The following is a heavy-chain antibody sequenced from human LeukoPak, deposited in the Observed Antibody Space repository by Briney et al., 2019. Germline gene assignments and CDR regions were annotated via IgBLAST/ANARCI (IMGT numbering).Heavy chain of an antibody. V-gene: IGHV6-1*01. CDR3: ARGTRNAFDS. D-gene: IGHD2-2*01. CDR2: TYYRSKWFN. Sequence: SQTLSLTCVISGDGGSTNNAAAWNWFRQSPSRGLEWLGRTYYRSKWFNEYAISVKSRMLINADTSRNQFSLQLNSVTPEDTAMYYCARGTRNAFDSWGQGTLVTVSS. J-gene: IGHJ4*02. CDR1: GDGGSTNNAAA.